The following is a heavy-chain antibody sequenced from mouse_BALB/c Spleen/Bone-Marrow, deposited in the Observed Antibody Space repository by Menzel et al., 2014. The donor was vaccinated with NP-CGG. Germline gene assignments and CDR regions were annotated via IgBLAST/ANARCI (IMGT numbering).Heavy chain of an antibody. Sequence: VQLKDSGAELVKPGASVKLSCTASGFNIKDTYMHWVKPRPEQGLEWIGRIDPANGNTKYDPKFQGKATITADTSSNTAYLQLSSLTSEDTAVYYCARWGKLGRGYFEVWGAGTTVTVSS. CDR3: ARWGKLGRGYFEV. J-gene: IGHJ1*01. CDR2: IDPANGNT. CDR1: GFNIKDTY. V-gene: IGHV14-3*02. D-gene: IGHD4-1*01.